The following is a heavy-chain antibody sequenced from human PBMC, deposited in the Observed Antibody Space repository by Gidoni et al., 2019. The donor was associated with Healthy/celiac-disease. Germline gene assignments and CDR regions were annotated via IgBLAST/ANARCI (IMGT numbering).Heavy chain of an antibody. CDR2: ISGSGGST. CDR1: GFPFSSYA. J-gene: IGHJ4*02. V-gene: IGHV3-23*01. Sequence: EVQLLESGGGLVQPGGSLRLSCAASGFPFSSYAMSWVRQAPGKGMEWVSAISGSGGSTYYADSVKGRFTISRDNSKNTLYLQMNSLRAEDTAVYYCAKEGSSWYKPYHFDYWGQGTLVTVSS. D-gene: IGHD6-13*01. CDR3: AKEGSSWYKPYHFDY.